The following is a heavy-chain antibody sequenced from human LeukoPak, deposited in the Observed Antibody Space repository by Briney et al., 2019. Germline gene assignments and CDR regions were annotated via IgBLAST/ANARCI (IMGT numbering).Heavy chain of an antibody. CDR3: ARDPPPRYGFWSGYYRDAFDI. V-gene: IGHV4-4*07. CDR1: GGSISSYY. J-gene: IGHJ3*02. CDR2: IYTSGST. Sequence: PSETLSLTCTVSGGSISSYYWSWIRQPAGKGLEWIGRIYTSGSTNYNPSLKSRVTMSVDTSKNQFSLKLSSVTAADTAVYYCARDPPPRYGFWSGYYRDAFDIWGQGTMVTVSS. D-gene: IGHD3-3*01.